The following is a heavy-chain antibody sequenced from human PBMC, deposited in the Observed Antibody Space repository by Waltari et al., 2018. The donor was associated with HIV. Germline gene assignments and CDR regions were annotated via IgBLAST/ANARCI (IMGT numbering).Heavy chain of an antibody. CDR1: GFTFSSYD. CDR3: ARAGYYYYGMDV. CDR2: IGTAGDT. Sequence: EVQLVESGGGLVQPGGSLRLSCAASGFTFSSYDMHWDRQATGKGLEWVSAIGTAGDTSYPGSVKARFTISRENAKNSLYLQMNSLRAGDTAVYYCARAGYYYYGMDVWGQGTTVTVSS. J-gene: IGHJ6*02. V-gene: IGHV3-13*01.